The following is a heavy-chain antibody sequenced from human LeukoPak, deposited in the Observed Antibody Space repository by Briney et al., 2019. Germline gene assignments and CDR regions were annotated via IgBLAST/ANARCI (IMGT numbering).Heavy chain of an antibody. CDR3: AKESTSNWYVFDY. CDR1: GFMFSNFG. Sequence: PGTSLRLSCAASGFMFSNFGIHWVRQAPGKGLEWVAVISFDGTNKYYTDSVRGRFTISRDNSKNTLYLQMNSLRDDDTAVYYCAKESTSNWYVFDYWGQGTLVTVSS. D-gene: IGHD6-13*01. J-gene: IGHJ4*02. CDR2: ISFDGTNK. V-gene: IGHV3-30*18.